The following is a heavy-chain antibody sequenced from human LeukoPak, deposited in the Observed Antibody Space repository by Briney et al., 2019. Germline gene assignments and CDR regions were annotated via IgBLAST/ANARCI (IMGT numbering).Heavy chain of an antibody. D-gene: IGHD3-22*01. Sequence: SETLSLTCAVYGGSFSGYYWSWIRQPPGKGLEWIGEINHSGSTNYNPSLKSRVTISVDTSKNQFSLKLSSVTAADTAMYYCARGNYYDSSGYYSYFDYWGQGTLVTVSS. CDR3: ARGNYYDSSGYYSYFDY. CDR2: INHSGST. J-gene: IGHJ4*02. V-gene: IGHV4-34*01. CDR1: GGSFSGYY.